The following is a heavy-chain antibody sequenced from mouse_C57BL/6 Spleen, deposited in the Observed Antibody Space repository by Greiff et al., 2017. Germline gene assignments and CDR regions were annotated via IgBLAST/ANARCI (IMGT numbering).Heavy chain of an antibody. Sequence: EVKLVESGGGLVKPGGSLKLSCAASGFTFSDYGMYWVRQAPEKGLEWVAYISSGSSTIYYADTVKGRFTISRDNAKNTLFLQMTSLRSEDTAMYYCANLGRAYWGQGTLVTVSA. CDR1: GFTFSDYG. CDR2: ISSGSSTI. J-gene: IGHJ3*01. CDR3: ANLGRAY. V-gene: IGHV5-17*01. D-gene: IGHD4-1*01.